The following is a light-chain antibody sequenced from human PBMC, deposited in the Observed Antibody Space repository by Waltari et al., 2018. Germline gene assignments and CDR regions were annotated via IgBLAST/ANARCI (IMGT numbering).Light chain of an antibody. Sequence: EIVMTQSPATLSVSPGERVTLSCRASQSVRSNLAWYQQKPGQTPRILIYGASTRATGIPARFSGSGSGAEFTLTISSMQSEDFAVYYCQQFDGWPYTFGQGTKLEIK. CDR3: QQFDGWPYT. CDR1: QSVRSN. V-gene: IGKV3-15*01. J-gene: IGKJ2*01. CDR2: GAS.